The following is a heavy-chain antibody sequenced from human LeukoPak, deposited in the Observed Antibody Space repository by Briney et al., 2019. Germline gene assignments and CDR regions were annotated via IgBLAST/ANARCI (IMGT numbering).Heavy chain of an antibody. V-gene: IGHV4-39*07. CDR3: ARAPSGSLAN. D-gene: IGHD1-26*01. CDR2: IYYSGST. Sequence: NSSETLSFTGTVSGGSISSSSYYWGWIRQPPGKGLEWIGSIYYSGSTYYNPSLKSRVTISVDRSKNQFSLKLSSVTAADTAVYYCARAPSGSLANWGQGTLVTVSS. J-gene: IGHJ4*02. CDR1: GGSISSSSYY.